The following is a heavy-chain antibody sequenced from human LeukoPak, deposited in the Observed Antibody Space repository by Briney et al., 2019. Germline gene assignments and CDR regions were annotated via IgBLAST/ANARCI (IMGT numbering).Heavy chain of an antibody. D-gene: IGHD6-19*01. Sequence: SETLSLTCTVSGGSISSSSYYWGWIRQPPGKGLEWIGSIYYSGSTNYNPSLKSRVTISVDTSKNQFSLKLSAVTAADTAVYYCARYTGDWSRAFDIWGQGTLVTVSS. CDR1: GGSISSSSYY. CDR3: ARYTGDWSRAFDI. J-gene: IGHJ3*02. V-gene: IGHV4-39*07. CDR2: IYYSGST.